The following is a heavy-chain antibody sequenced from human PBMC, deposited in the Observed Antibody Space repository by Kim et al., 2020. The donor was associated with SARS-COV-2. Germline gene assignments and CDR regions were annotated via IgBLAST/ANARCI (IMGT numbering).Heavy chain of an antibody. J-gene: IGHJ4*02. CDR3: VKGGYSSGWYGEFDY. CDR2: ISSNGGST. D-gene: IGHD6-19*01. V-gene: IGHV3-64D*09. CDR1: GFTFSSYA. Sequence: GGSLRLSCSASGFTFSSYAMHWVRQAPGKGLEYVSAISSNGGSTYYADSVKGRFTISRDNSKNTLYLQMSSLRAEDTAVYYCVKGGYSSGWYGEFDYWGQGTLVTVSS.